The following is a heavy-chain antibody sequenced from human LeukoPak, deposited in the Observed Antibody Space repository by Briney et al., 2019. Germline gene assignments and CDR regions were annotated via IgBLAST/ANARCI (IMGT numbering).Heavy chain of an antibody. CDR3: ARAEDQDFDY. V-gene: IGHV1-46*01. CDR1: GFTFTNHF. D-gene: IGHD2-15*01. Sequence: ASVKVSCKTSGFTFTNHFMHWVRQAPGQGLEWMGIISPSGDSTSYAQKFQGRVTMTRDTSTSTLYMELSSLGSEDTAMYYCARAEDQDFDYWGQGTLVTVSS. J-gene: IGHJ4*02. CDR2: ISPSGDST.